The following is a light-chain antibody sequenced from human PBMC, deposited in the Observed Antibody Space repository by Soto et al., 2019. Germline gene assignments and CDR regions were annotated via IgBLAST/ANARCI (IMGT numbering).Light chain of an antibody. V-gene: IGKV1-39*01. CDR2: AAS. Sequence: DIQMPQSPSSLSAFVGDTVTITCRATDSIDRYLNWYQQKPGQAPRVLITAASTLQSGVPARVSGSGSGTDVTLTINNLQPEDFATYYCQRTDIAPFTFGRGTKVALK. CDR1: DSIDRY. J-gene: IGKJ3*01. CDR3: QRTDIAPFT.